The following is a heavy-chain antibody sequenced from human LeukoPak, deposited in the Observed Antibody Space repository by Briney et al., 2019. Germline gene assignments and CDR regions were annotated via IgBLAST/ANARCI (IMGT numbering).Heavy chain of an antibody. CDR2: IWYDGSNK. J-gene: IGHJ4*02. CDR3: ARSVGVDTAMVDY. V-gene: IGHV3-33*01. CDR1: RFTFSNYG. D-gene: IGHD5-18*01. Sequence: GGSLRLSCAASRFTFSNYGMHWVRQAPGKGLEWVAVIWYDGSNKYYADSVKGRFTISRDNSKNTLYLQMNSLRAEDTAVYYCARSVGVDTAMVDYWGQGTLVTVSS.